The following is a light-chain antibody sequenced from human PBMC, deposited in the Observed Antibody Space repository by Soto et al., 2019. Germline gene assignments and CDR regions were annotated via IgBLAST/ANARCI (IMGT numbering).Light chain of an antibody. Sequence: EIVMTQSPATLSLSPGERATLSCRASQSVTSTYLAWYQQKPGQSPRLLIYGASSRATGIPDRFSGSGSGTDFTLTISRLEPEDFAVYYCQHYGSSPPFTFGPGTKVDIK. CDR2: GAS. CDR3: QHYGSSPPFT. V-gene: IGKV3-20*01. J-gene: IGKJ3*01. CDR1: QSVTSTY.